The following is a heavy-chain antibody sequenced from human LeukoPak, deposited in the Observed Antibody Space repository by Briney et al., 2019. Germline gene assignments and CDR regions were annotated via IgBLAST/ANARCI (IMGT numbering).Heavy chain of an antibody. Sequence: GGSLRLSCAASGFTVSTNYMSWVRQAPGKGPEWVSVIYSDGRTYYADSVKDRCTISRDNSKNTLYLQMNSLRAEDTAVYYCARDSGRFDVFDIWGQGTMVTVSS. CDR1: GFTVSTNY. CDR3: ARDSGRFDVFDI. CDR2: IYSDGRT. J-gene: IGHJ3*02. V-gene: IGHV3-53*01. D-gene: IGHD3-10*01.